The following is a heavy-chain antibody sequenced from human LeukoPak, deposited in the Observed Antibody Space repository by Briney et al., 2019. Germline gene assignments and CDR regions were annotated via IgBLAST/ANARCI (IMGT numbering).Heavy chain of an antibody. V-gene: IGHV3-21*01. J-gene: IGHJ4*02. Sequence: PGGSLRLSCAATGFTFSNSNMHWVRKAPGKGLEWVSSISRSGRDIYYSDSVKGRFTISRDNARDSLRLQMNSLRVEDTAVYYCARVATPLLFDYWGQGILVTVSS. CDR3: ARVATPLLFDY. CDR2: ISRSGRDI. D-gene: IGHD5-12*01. CDR1: GFTFSNSN.